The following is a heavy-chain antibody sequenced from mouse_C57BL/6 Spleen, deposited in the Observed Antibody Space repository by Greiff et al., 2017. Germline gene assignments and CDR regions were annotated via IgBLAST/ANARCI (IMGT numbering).Heavy chain of an antibody. J-gene: IGHJ1*03. CDR2: INPNNGGT. Sequence: EVQLQQSGPELVKPGASVKISCKASGYTFTDYYMNWVKQSHGKSLEWIGDINPNNGGTSYNQKFKGKATLTVDKSSSTAYMELRSLTSEDSAVXYCARAYGSSYGYFDVWGTGTTVTVSS. CDR3: ARAYGSSYGYFDV. V-gene: IGHV1-26*01. D-gene: IGHD1-1*01. CDR1: GYTFTDYY.